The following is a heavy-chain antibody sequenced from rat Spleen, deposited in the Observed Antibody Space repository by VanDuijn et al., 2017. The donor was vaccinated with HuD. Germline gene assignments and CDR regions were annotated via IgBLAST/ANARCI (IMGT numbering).Heavy chain of an antibody. V-gene: IGHV2-72*01. Sequence: QVQLRESGPGLVQPSQTLSLTCTVSGFSLTSYHVSWVRQPPGKSLVWMVTIWAGGGTNYDSAVQSRLSISRDTSKSQVFLYINSLQPEDTGTYYCARTGHTVGINFFDYWGQGVIVTVSS. CDR2: IWAGGGT. CDR3: ARTGHTVGINFFDY. CDR1: GFSLTSYH. D-gene: IGHD1-9*01. J-gene: IGHJ2*01.